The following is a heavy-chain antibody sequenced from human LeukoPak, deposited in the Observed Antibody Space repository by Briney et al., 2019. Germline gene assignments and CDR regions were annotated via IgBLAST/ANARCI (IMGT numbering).Heavy chain of an antibody. CDR2: IYYSGST. Sequence: PSETLSLTCTVSGGSISTRSRSYYWGWIRQPPGKGLEWIGYIYYSGSTNYNPSLKSRVTISVDTSKNQFSLKLSSVTAADTAVYYCARGRRYYDSSGYYQKYYFDYWGQGTLVTVSS. CDR3: ARGRRYYDSSGYYQKYYFDY. J-gene: IGHJ4*02. V-gene: IGHV4-61*05. CDR1: GGSISTRSRSYY. D-gene: IGHD3-22*01.